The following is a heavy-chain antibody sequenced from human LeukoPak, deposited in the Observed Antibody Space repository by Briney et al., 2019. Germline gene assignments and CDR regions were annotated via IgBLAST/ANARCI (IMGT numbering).Heavy chain of an antibody. CDR2: ISSSSSYI. D-gene: IGHD3-22*01. CDR1: GFTFSSYS. Sequence: GGSLRLSCAASGFTFSSYSRNWVRQAPGKGLEWVSSISSSSSYIYYADSVKGRFTISRDNAKDSLYLQMNSLRAEDTAVYYCARDAYDSSGLDYWGQGTLVTVSS. CDR3: ARDAYDSSGLDY. V-gene: IGHV3-21*01. J-gene: IGHJ4*02.